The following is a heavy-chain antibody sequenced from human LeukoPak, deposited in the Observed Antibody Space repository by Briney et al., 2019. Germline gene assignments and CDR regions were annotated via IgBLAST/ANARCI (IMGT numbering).Heavy chain of an antibody. D-gene: IGHD6-6*01. CDR2: VGPEDGET. CDR1: GYTFTDYY. Sequence: ASVKVSCKVSGYTFTDYYMHWVQQAPGKGLEWMGLVGPEDGETIYAEKFQGRVTITADTSTDTAYMELSSLRSEDTAVYYCATHQGYSSSSLGYWGQGTLVTVSS. J-gene: IGHJ4*02. CDR3: ATHQGYSSSSLGY. V-gene: IGHV1-69-2*01.